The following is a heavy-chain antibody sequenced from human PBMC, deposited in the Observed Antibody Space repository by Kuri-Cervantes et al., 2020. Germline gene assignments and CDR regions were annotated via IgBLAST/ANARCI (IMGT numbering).Heavy chain of an antibody. D-gene: IGHD5-18*01. CDR1: GFTFSSYG. CDR2: IWYDGSNK. J-gene: IGHJ4*02. Sequence: GGSLRLSCAASGFTFSSYGMHWVRQAPGKGLEWVAVIWYDGSNKYYADSVKGRFTISRDNSKNTLYLQMNNLRAEDTALYYCARVQGDTAIEFDYWGQGNLVTVSS. V-gene: IGHV3-33*01. CDR3: ARVQGDTAIEFDY.